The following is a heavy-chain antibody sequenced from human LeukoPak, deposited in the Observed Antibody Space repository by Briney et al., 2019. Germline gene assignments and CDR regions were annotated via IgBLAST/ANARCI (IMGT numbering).Heavy chain of an antibody. J-gene: IGHJ4*02. Sequence: PSETLSLTCTVSGDSISGYYWSWIRQPPGKGPEWVGYISYSGSTTYNPSLKSRVTISVDTSKNQFSLKLSSVTAADTAVYFCARALRGYSYGPFDYWGQGTLVTVSS. D-gene: IGHD5-18*01. CDR3: ARALRGYSYGPFDY. CDR2: ISYSGST. CDR1: GDSISGYY. V-gene: IGHV4-59*01.